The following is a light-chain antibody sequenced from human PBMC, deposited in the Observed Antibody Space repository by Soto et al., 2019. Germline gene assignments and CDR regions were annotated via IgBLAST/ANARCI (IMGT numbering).Light chain of an antibody. J-gene: IGLJ3*02. CDR2: DVT. V-gene: IGLV2-11*01. CDR3: CSYAGTYTWV. CDR1: SSDVGGYNY. Sequence: QSALTQPRSVSASPGQSVTMSCTGTSSDVGGYNYVSWYQQDPGKAPKLMIYDVTERPSGVPDRFSGSKSGNTASLTISGLQAEDEADYYCCSYAGTYTWVFGGGTKLTVL.